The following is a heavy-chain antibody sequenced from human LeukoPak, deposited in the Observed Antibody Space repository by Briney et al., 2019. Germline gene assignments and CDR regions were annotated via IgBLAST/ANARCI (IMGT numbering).Heavy chain of an antibody. D-gene: IGHD3-10*01. J-gene: IGHJ4*02. CDR3: ARVEAGHYFGN. Sequence: GGSLRLSCAASGFTFSSYWMHWVRQAPGKGLVWVSRINSDGSSTSYADSVKGRFTISRDNAKNTLYLQMNSLRAEDTAVYYCARVEAGHYFGNWGQGTLVTVSS. CDR1: GFTFSSYW. V-gene: IGHV3-74*01. CDR2: INSDGSST.